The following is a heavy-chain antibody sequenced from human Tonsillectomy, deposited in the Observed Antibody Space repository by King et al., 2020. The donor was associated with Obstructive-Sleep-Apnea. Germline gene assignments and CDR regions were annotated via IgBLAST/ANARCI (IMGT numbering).Heavy chain of an antibody. CDR1: GYTFTSYA. D-gene: IGHD6-19*01. CDR2: INAGNGNT. V-gene: IGHV1-3*01. CDR3: ARDHGYSSGWGY. Sequence: VQLVQSGAEVKKPGASVKVSCKASGYTFTSYAMHWVRQASGQRLEWMGWINAGNGNTKYSQKFQGRVTITRDTSASTAYMELSSLRSEDTAVYYCARDHGYSSGWGYWGQGTLVTVSS. J-gene: IGHJ4*02.